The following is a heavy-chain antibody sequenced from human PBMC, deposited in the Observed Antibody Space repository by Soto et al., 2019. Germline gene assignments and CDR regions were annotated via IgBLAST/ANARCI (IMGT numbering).Heavy chain of an antibody. V-gene: IGHV3-30-3*01. CDR3: ARETSRYYFDY. CDR1: GFTFSSYA. J-gene: IGHJ4*02. D-gene: IGHD1-7*01. Sequence: PGGSLRLSCAASGFTFSSYAMHWVRQAPGKGLEWVAVISYDGSNKYYADSVKGRFTISRDNSKNTLYLQMNSLRAEDTAVYYCARETSRYYFDYWGQGTLVTVSS. CDR2: ISYDGSNK.